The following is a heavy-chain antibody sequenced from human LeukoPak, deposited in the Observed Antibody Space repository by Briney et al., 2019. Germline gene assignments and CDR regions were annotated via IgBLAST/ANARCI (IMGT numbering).Heavy chain of an antibody. CDR3: ARDYEPRYYYDSSGYSGFDY. CDR2: ISAYNGNT. D-gene: IGHD3-22*01. Sequence: ASVKVSCKASGYTFTSYGISWVRQAPGQGLEWMGWISAYNGNTNYAQKLQGRVTMTTDTSTSTAYMELRSLRSDDTAVYYCARDYEPRYYYDSSGYSGFDYWGQGTLVTVSS. CDR1: GYTFTSYG. V-gene: IGHV1-18*01. J-gene: IGHJ4*02.